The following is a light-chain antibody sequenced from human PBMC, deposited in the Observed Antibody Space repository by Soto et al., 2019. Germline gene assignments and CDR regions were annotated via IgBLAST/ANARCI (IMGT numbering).Light chain of an antibody. V-gene: IGKV1-8*01. CDR1: QGISSY. CDR2: AAS. CDR3: QHYNSYSEA. J-gene: IGKJ1*01. Sequence: AIRMTQSPSSFSASTGARVPITCRASQGISSYLAWYQQKPGKAPKLLIYAASTLQSGVPSRFSGSGSGTEFTLTISSLQPDDFATYYCQHYNSYSEAFGQGTKVDIK.